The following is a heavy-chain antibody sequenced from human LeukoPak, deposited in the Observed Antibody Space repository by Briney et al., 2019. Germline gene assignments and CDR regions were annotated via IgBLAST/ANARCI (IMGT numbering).Heavy chain of an antibody. V-gene: IGHV3-74*01. D-gene: IGHD1-14*01. CDR1: GFPFNSFW. J-gene: IGHJ4*02. CDR3: ARGGVNPVDH. Sequence: GSLRLSCAASGFPFNSFWMHWVRQAPGKGLVWVSDMNEYSTTIRYADSVKGRFTISRDNAKSILYLQMNNLRAEDTAMYFCARGGVNPVDHWGQGILVTVSS. CDR2: MNEYSTTI.